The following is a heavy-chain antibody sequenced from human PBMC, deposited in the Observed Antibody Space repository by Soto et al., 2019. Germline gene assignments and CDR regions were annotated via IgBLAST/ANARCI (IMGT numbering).Heavy chain of an antibody. D-gene: IGHD2-15*01. CDR2: ISYDGSNK. J-gene: IGHJ6*02. CDR1: GFTFSNYG. Sequence: QVQLVESGGGEVQPGRSLRLSCAASGFTFSNYGMHWVRQAPGKGLEWVAVISYDGSNKYYADSVKGRFTISRDNSKNTLYVQMNSLRMEDTAVYYCAKDRYCRGGNCLNFYGMDVWGQGTTVTVSS. V-gene: IGHV3-30*18. CDR3: AKDRYCRGGNCLNFYGMDV.